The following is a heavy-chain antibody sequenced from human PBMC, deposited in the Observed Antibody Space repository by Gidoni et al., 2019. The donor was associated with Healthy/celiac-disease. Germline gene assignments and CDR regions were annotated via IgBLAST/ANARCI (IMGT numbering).Heavy chain of an antibody. CDR1: GYSFTSYW. J-gene: IGHJ6*02. CDR2: INPSYSYT. CDR3: ARIYGDRYYYYGMDV. V-gene: IGHV5-10-1*03. D-gene: IGHD4-17*01. Sequence: EVQLVQSGAEVKKPGESLRISCKGSGYSFTSYWISWVRQMPGKGLDGMGRINPSYSYTNYSPSFQGHVTISADKSISTAYLQWSSLKASDTAMYYCARIYGDRYYYYGMDVWGQGTTVTVSS.